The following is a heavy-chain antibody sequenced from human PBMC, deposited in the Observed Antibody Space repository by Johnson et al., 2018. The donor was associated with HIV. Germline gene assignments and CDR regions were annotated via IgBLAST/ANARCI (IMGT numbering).Heavy chain of an antibody. CDR1: GFTFDDYA. D-gene: IGHD1-26*01. Sequence: EVQLVESGGGLVQPGRSLRLSCAASGFTFDDYAMHWVRQAPVKGLEWVSGISWNSGSIGYADSVKGRFTISRDNDKNSLYLQMNSLRAEDTALYYCAKDIWEDNAFDIWGQGTMVTVSS. CDR2: ISWNSGSI. V-gene: IGHV3-9*01. J-gene: IGHJ3*02. CDR3: AKDIWEDNAFDI.